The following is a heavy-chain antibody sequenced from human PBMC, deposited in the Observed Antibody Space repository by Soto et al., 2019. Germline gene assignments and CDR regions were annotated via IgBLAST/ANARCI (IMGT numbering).Heavy chain of an antibody. CDR2: ISGSGGST. D-gene: IGHD5-18*01. CDR1: GFTFSSYA. V-gene: IGHV3-23*01. Sequence: GGSLRLSCAASGFTFSSYAMSWVRQAPGKGLEWVSAISGSGGSTYYADSVKGRFTISRDNSKNTLYLQMNSLRAEDTAVYYCAKRRTAMVSRGEYYFDYWGQGTLVTVSS. CDR3: AKRRTAMVSRGEYYFDY. J-gene: IGHJ4*02.